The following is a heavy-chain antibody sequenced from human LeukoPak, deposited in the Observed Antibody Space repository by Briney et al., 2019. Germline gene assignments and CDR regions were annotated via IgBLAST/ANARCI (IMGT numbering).Heavy chain of an antibody. J-gene: IGHJ3*02. Sequence: SQTLSLTCAVSGGSISSGGYSWSWIRQPPGKGLEWIGYIYHSGSTYHNPSLKSRVTISVDRSKNQFSLKLSSVTAADTAVYYCARVPYYYDSSVYSAFGAFDIWGQGTMVTVSS. V-gene: IGHV4-30-2*01. CDR1: GGSISSGGYS. CDR3: ARVPYYYDSSVYSAFGAFDI. D-gene: IGHD3-22*01. CDR2: IYHSGST.